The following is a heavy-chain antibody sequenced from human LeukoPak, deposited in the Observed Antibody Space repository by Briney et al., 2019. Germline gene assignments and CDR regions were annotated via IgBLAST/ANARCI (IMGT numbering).Heavy chain of an antibody. Sequence: SETLSLTCAVYGGSFSGYYWSWIRQPPGKGLEWIGEINHSGSTNYNPSLKSRVTMSVDTSKNQFSLKRSSVTAADTPVYTWAKGRELGFLSCYYRWFGPWGQGTLVTVSS. CDR2: INHSGST. CDR1: GGSFSGYY. CDR3: AKGRELGFLSCYYRWFGP. V-gene: IGHV4-34*01. J-gene: IGHJ5*01. D-gene: IGHD3-3*01.